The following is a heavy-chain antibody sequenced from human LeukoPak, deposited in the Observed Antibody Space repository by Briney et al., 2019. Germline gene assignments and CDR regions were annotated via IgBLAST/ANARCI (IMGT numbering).Heavy chain of an antibody. CDR1: GGSFSGYY. Sequence: SETLSLTCAVYGGSFSGYYWSWIRQPPGKGLEWIGEINHSGSTNYNPSLKSRVTISVDTSKNQFSLQLNSVTPEDTAVYYCAREDGSFDYWGQGTLVTVSS. CDR2: INHSGST. J-gene: IGHJ4*02. D-gene: IGHD1-26*01. V-gene: IGHV4-34*01. CDR3: AREDGSFDY.